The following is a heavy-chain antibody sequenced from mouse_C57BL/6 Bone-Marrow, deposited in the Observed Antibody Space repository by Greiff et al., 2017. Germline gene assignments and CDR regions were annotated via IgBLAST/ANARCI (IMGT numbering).Heavy chain of an antibody. J-gene: IGHJ4*01. CDR2: IRNKANGYTT. CDR1: GFTFTDYY. D-gene: IGHD2-12*01. V-gene: IGHV7-3*01. CDR3: ASLLRLYYAMDY. Sequence: EVQGVESGGGLVQPGGSLSLSCAASGFTFTDYYMSWVRQPPGKALEWLGFIRNKANGYTTEYNASVKGRFTISRANSQSILYLQMNALRAEDSSSDYCASLLRLYYAMDYWGEGTSVTVSS.